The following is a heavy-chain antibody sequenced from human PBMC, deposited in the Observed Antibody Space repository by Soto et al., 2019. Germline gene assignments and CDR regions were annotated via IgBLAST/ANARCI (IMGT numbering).Heavy chain of an antibody. CDR3: SKGKSSGGGWSYGMDV. CDR2: INTSGGST. Sequence: EVQLLESGGGLVQPGGSLRLSCAASGFTFSSYAMSWVRQAPGKGLEWVSTINTSGGSTLYADSVKGRFTISRDNSKNTLYMQMNSLRAEYTAVYYCSKGKSSGGGWSYGMDVWGQGTTVTVSS. D-gene: IGHD6-19*01. V-gene: IGHV3-23*01. CDR1: GFTFSSYA. J-gene: IGHJ6*02.